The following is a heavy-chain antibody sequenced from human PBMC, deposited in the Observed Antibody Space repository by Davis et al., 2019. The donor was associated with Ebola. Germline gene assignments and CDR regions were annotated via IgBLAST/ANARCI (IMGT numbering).Heavy chain of an antibody. CDR1: GFTLDDYA. V-gene: IGHV3-9*01. D-gene: IGHD4-17*01. CDR3: AKDRGDGDFSYYGLDV. CDR2: VSHNSGNI. Sequence: SLKISCAASGFTLDDYAMFWVRQGPAKGLEWVAGVSHNSGNIGYADSVKGRFTISRDNAKNSLYLQMNSLRTEDTALYFCAKDRGDGDFSYYGLDVWGKGTAVTVSS. J-gene: IGHJ6*04.